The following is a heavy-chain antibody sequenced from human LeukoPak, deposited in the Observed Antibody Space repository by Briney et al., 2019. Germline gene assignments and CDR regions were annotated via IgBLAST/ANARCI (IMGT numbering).Heavy chain of an antibody. CDR3: ARKGNAFDF. V-gene: IGHV3-7*01. D-gene: IGHD3-10*01. J-gene: IGHJ3*01. CDR2: IKLDVSET. Sequence: GGSLRLSCAASGFTFSSYSMNWVRQAPGKGLEWVANIKLDVSETYYVDSVRGRFTISRDNTKNSLYLQMDSLRAEDTAVYYCARKGNAFDFWGQGTMVTVSS. CDR1: GFTFSSYS.